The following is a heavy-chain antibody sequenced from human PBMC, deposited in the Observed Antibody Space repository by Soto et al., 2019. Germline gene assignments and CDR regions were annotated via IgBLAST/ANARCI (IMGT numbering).Heavy chain of an antibody. D-gene: IGHD3-22*01. CDR2: IKTKAEGGTT. V-gene: IGHV3-15*01. CDR1: GLSFSDAW. CDR3: TTGRAFSSDSSIN. Sequence: EVQLVESGGGSVKPGGSLRLACTASGLSFSDAWMSWVRQAPGKGLEWVGRIKTKAEGGTTNYAAPAKGRFTISREDSKDTLFLQMNSLKTEDPDVYYWTTGRAFSSDSSINWGQGTLVTVSS. J-gene: IGHJ4*02.